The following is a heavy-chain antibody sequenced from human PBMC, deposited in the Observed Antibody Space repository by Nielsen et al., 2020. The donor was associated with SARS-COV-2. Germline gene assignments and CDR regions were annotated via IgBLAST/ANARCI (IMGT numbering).Heavy chain of an antibody. CDR1: GFTFSSYA. CDR2: ISYDGSNK. J-gene: IGHJ4*02. CDR3: ARGIFDY. Sequence: GESLKISCAASGFTFSSYAMHWVRQAPGKGLEWVAVISYDGSNKYYADSVKGRFTISRDNSKNTLYLQMNSLRAEDTAVYYCARGIFDYWGQGTLVTVSS. V-gene: IGHV3-30*04.